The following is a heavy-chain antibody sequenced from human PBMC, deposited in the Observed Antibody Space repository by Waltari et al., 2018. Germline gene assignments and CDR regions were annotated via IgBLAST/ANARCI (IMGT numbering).Heavy chain of an antibody. Sequence: QVQLQESGPGLVKPSETLSLTCTVSSDSISTYYWTWIRQSAGKGLEWLGRFYAGGGTKYNPSLNSRVTMSVDTSKNQFSLKLTSVTAADSAVYYRARGTYYYDTSGYSDGNHYYIDVWGKGTSVTVSS. V-gene: IGHV4-4*07. CDR1: SDSISTYY. CDR3: ARGTYYYDTSGYSDGNHYYIDV. J-gene: IGHJ6*03. D-gene: IGHD3-22*01. CDR2: FYAGGGT.